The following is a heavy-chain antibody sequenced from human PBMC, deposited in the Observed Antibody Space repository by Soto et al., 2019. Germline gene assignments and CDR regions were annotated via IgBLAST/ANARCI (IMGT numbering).Heavy chain of an antibody. CDR3: AGDGVRNGAYNGWLDP. Sequence: GGSLRLSCAASGFSFSSYWMAWVRQAPGKGLEWVANIKQDGREKYYVASVKGRFTISRDNDKNLLYLQMDSLTPDDTAVYYCAGDGVRNGAYNGWLDPWGQGTLVTVSS. J-gene: IGHJ5*02. CDR2: IKQDGREK. D-gene: IGHD3-16*01. CDR1: GFSFSSYW. V-gene: IGHV3-7*03.